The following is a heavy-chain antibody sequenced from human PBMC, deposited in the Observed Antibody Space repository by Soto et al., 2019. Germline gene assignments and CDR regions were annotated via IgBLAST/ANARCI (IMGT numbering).Heavy chain of an antibody. V-gene: IGHV1-18*04. J-gene: IGHJ6*02. Sequence: ASVKVSCKASGYTVTSYGISCVRQAPGQVLEWMGWISAYNGNTSYAQKLQGRVTMTTDTSTSTAYMELRSLRSDDTAVYYCARDRCSSTSCYRRHYYYGMDVWGQGTTVTVSS. CDR3: ARDRCSSTSCYRRHYYYGMDV. CDR2: ISAYNGNT. D-gene: IGHD2-2*02. CDR1: GYTVTSYG.